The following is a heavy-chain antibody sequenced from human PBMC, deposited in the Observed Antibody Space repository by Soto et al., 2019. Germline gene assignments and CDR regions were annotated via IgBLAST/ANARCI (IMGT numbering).Heavy chain of an antibody. Sequence: KPGGSLRLSCAASGFTFTRYSMNWVRQAPGKGLEWVSSISSTTNYIYYGDSMKGRFTISRDNAKNSLYLEMNSLRAEDTAVYYCARRRGNDFWSGYYYYGMDVWGQGTTVTVSS. CDR3: ARRRGNDFWSGYYYYGMDV. CDR1: GFTFTRYS. CDR2: ISSTTNYI. V-gene: IGHV3-21*06. D-gene: IGHD3-3*01. J-gene: IGHJ6*02.